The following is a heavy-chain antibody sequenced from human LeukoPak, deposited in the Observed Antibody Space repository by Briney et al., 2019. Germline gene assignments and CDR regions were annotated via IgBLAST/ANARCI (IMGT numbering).Heavy chain of an antibody. D-gene: IGHD2-2*01. CDR3: ARGRSAMRMDV. Sequence: ASVKVSCKASGYTFINYDINWVRQATGQGLEWMGWMNPSSGSTAYAQKFQGGVTITRNTSISTAYMELSTLRFEDTAVYYCARGRSAMRMDVWGKGTTVTVSS. V-gene: IGHV1-8*03. J-gene: IGHJ6*04. CDR2: MNPSSGST. CDR1: GYTFINYD.